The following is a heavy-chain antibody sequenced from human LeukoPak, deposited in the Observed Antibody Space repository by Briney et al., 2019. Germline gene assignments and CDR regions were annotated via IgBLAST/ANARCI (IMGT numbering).Heavy chain of an antibody. CDR3: ARHHDGDPKLRLDF. J-gene: IGHJ4*02. CDR1: GASVSNYY. V-gene: IGHV4-59*08. Sequence: SETLSLTCRVSGASVSNYYWSWIRQSPGKGLEWIEFFHYSGSTNYNPSLNSRVTTSIDTSMNQLSLTLVSVTAADTAVYFCARHHDGDPKLRLDFWGLGVLVTVSS. D-gene: IGHD2-21*01. CDR2: FHYSGST.